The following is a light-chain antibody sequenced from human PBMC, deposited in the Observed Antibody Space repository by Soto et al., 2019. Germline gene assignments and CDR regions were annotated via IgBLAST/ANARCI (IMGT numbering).Light chain of an antibody. CDR3: QQYGSGTWT. CDR2: DAS. CDR1: QDIGNY. V-gene: IGKV1-33*01. Sequence: DIQMTQSPSSLSASVGDRVTIACQANQDIGNYLNWYQQKPEKAPRLLIYDASNLEIGVPSRFSGSGSGTDFTFTISNLQPEDIAVYYCQQYGSGTWTFGQGTKVDIK. J-gene: IGKJ1*01.